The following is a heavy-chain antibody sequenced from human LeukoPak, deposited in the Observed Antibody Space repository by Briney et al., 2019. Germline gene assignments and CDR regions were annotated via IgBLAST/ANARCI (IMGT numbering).Heavy chain of an antibody. Sequence: ASVKVSCKASRYTFTGYYMHWVRQAPGQGLEWMGRINPNSGGTIYAQKFQGRVTMTRDTSISTAYMELSRLRSDDTAVYYCARGTRSGSYSSFDYWGQGTLVTVSS. CDR1: RYTFTGYY. CDR2: INPNSGGT. CDR3: ARGTRSGSYSSFDY. D-gene: IGHD3-10*01. J-gene: IGHJ4*02. V-gene: IGHV1-2*06.